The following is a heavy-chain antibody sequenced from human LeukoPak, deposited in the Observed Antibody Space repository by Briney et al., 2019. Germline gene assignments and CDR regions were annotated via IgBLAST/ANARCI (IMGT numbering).Heavy chain of an antibody. CDR3: AKDLSGSNSPTGHS. Sequence: GGSLRLSWAASGFTFSIYAMSWVRQAPGKGLEWVSDISGSGGSTYYADSVKGRFTISRDNSKNTVFLQMNSLRVEDTAVYYCAKDLSGSNSPTGHSWGQGTLVTVSS. CDR1: GFTFSIYA. J-gene: IGHJ4*02. V-gene: IGHV3-23*01. D-gene: IGHD3-10*01. CDR2: ISGSGGST.